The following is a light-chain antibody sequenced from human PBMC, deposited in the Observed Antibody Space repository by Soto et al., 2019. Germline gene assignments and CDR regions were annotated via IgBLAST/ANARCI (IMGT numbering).Light chain of an antibody. CDR3: SSYGGGNTVV. CDR2: EVS. CDR1: SSDVGGYNY. V-gene: IGLV2-8*01. J-gene: IGLJ2*01. Sequence: QSALTQPPSASGSPGQSVTISCTGTSSDVGGYNYVSWYQQHPGKAPKLMIYEVSKRPSGVPDRFSGSKSGNTASLTVSGLQAEDEADYYCSSYGGGNTVVFGGGTKLPS.